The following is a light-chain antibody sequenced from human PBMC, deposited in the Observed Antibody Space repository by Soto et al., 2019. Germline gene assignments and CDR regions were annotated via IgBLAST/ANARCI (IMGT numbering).Light chain of an antibody. CDR1: QGISSY. J-gene: IGKJ4*01. Sequence: DIQLTQSPSFLSASVGDRVTITCRASQGISSYLAWYQQKPGKAPKLLIYAASTLRSGVPSRFSGSGSGTEFTLTISSLQTEDFATYYCKQLNSYPRLTFGGGTKVELK. CDR3: KQLNSYPRLT. V-gene: IGKV1-9*01. CDR2: AAS.